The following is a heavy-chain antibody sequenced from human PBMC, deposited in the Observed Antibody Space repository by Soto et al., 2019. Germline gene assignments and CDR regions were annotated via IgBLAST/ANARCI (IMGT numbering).Heavy chain of an antibody. CDR2: INHSGST. Sequence: QVQLQQWGAGLLKPSETLSLTCAVYGGSFSGYYWSWIRQPPGKGLEWIGEINHSGSTNYNPSLKSRVTISVDTSKNQFSLKLSSVTAADTAVYYCARAVVPAAISYVDVWGKGTTVTVSS. CDR1: GGSFSGYY. V-gene: IGHV4-34*01. J-gene: IGHJ6*03. CDR3: ARAVVPAAISYVDV. D-gene: IGHD2-2*01.